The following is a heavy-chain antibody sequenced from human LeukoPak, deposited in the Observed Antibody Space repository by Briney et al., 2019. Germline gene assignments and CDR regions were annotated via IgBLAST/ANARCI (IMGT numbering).Heavy chain of an antibody. CDR1: GFTFSSYS. V-gene: IGHV3-21*01. D-gene: IGHD4-11*01. CDR3: ARGVIESNYDHRLDY. J-gene: IGHJ4*02. Sequence: PGGSLRLSCAASGFTFSSYSMNWVRQAPGKGLEWVSSISSSSSYIYYADSVKGRFTISRDNAKNSLYLQMNSLRAEDTAVYCCARGVIESNYDHRLDYWGQGTLVTVSS. CDR2: ISSSSSYI.